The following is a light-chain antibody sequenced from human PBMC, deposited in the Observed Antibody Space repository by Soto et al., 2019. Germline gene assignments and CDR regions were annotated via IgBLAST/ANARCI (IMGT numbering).Light chain of an antibody. CDR1: SRDVGSYNL. CDR3: CSYAGSSTLCV. CDR2: EGS. V-gene: IGLV2-23*01. J-gene: IGLJ1*01. Sequence: QSALTQPASVSGSPGQSITISCTGTSRDVGSYNLVSWYQQHPGKAPKLMIYEGSKRPSGVSNRFSGSKSGNTASLTISGLQAEDEADYYCCSYAGSSTLCVFGTGTKVTVL.